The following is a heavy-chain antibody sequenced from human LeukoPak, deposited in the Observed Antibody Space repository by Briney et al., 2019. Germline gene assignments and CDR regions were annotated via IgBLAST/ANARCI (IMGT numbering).Heavy chain of an antibody. CDR3: ARLLDNDISGDPDTFDV. CDR1: GGSLSGHY. J-gene: IGHJ3*01. Sequence: ETLSLTCTVSGGSLSGHYWSWIRQHPGKRLEWIGYVSYTGRTKYNPSLQSRVTISIDTSKSQFSLKLTSVTSADTAVYSCARLLDNDISGDPDTFDVWGQGTTVIVSS. CDR2: VSYTGRT. D-gene: IGHD3-22*01. V-gene: IGHV4-59*11.